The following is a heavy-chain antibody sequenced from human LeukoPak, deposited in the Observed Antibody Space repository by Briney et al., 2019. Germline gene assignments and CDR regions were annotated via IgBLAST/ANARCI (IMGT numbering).Heavy chain of an antibody. V-gene: IGHV4-34*01. Sequence: LETLSLTCAVYSGSFSGYRWSWIRQPPGKGLEWIGEINHSGSTNYNPSLKSRVTISVDMSKNQFSLKLSSVTAADTAVYYCAGGPPAKPGTGYYYGMDVWGQGTTVTVSS. CDR3: AGGPPAKPGTGYYYGMDV. D-gene: IGHD2-2*01. CDR2: INHSGST. J-gene: IGHJ6*02. CDR1: SGSFSGYR.